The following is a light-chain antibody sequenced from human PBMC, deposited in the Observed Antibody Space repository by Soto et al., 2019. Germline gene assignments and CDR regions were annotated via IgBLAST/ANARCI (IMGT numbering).Light chain of an antibody. CDR1: SSNIGSNT. Sequence: QSVLTQPPSASGTPGQRVTISCSGSSSNIGSNTVNWYQQLPGTAPKLLIYSNNQRPSGVPDRFSVSKSGTSASLAISGLQSEDEADYYCAAWDDSLNVPGFGGGTKVTVL. CDR3: AAWDDSLNVPG. J-gene: IGLJ2*01. V-gene: IGLV1-44*01. CDR2: SNN.